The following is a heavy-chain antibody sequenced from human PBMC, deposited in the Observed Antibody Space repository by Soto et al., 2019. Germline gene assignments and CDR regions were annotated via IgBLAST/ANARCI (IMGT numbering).Heavy chain of an antibody. CDR1: GYTFTSYG. V-gene: IGHV1-18*01. Sequence: ASVKVSCKTSGYTFTSYGISWVRQAPGQGLEWMGWISAYNGNTNYAQKLQGRVTMTTDTSTRTAHMELRSLRSDDTAVYYCARAEHCSSTSCYAGNYYYYMDVWGKGTTVTVSS. CDR3: ARAEHCSSTSCYAGNYYYYMDV. D-gene: IGHD2-2*01. J-gene: IGHJ6*03. CDR2: ISAYNGNT.